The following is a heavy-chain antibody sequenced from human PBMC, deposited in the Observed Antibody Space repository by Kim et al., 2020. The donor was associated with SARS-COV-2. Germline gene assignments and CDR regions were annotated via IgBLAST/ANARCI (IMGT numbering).Heavy chain of an antibody. CDR3: VKDPGGLYYYDSSGYYQPPFDY. Sequence: GGSLRLSCSASGFTFSSYAMHWVRQAPGKGLEYVSAISSNGGSTYYADSVKGRFTISRDNSKNTLYLQMSSLRAEDTAVYYCVKDPGGLYYYDSSGYYQPPFDYWGQGTLVTVSS. CDR1: GFTFSSYA. J-gene: IGHJ4*02. V-gene: IGHV3-64D*06. D-gene: IGHD3-22*01. CDR2: ISSNGGST.